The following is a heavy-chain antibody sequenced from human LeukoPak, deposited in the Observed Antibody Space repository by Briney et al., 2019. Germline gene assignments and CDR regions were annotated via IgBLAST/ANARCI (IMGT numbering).Heavy chain of an antibody. CDR2: VSTGSNYI. V-gene: IGHV3-21*01. Sequence: GGSLRLSCTASGFTFSSYSLNWVRQAPGQGLEWVSSVSTGSNYIYYADSVKGRFTISRDNDKNSLYLQMNSLRVEDTAVYYCAREGRWDCSGTSCHYYYYYMDVWGKGTTVTVSS. J-gene: IGHJ6*03. D-gene: IGHD2-2*01. CDR3: AREGRWDCSGTSCHYYYYYMDV. CDR1: GFTFSSYS.